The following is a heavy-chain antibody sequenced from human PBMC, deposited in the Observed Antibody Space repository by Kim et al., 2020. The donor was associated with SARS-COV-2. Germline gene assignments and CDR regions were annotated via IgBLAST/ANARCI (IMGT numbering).Heavy chain of an antibody. CDR3: ARDPHRGGDYDY. V-gene: IGHV3-7*03. J-gene: IGHJ4*02. D-gene: IGHD4-17*01. CDR2: N. Sequence: NFYLDSVEGRYNISRDNARNSLFLRRNSLRAEDTAVYCCARDPHRGGDYDYWGQGTLVTVSS.